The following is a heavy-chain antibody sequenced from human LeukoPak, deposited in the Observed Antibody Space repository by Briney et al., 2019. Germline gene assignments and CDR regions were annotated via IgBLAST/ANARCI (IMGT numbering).Heavy chain of an antibody. J-gene: IGHJ4*02. D-gene: IGHD3-9*01. CDR3: ARQTLLRYFDWLPRSFDY. CDR1: GGSISSGDYY. Sequence: PSETLSLTCTVSGGSISSGDYYWSWIRQPPGKGLEWIGYIYYSGSTYYNPSLKSRVTISVDTSKNQFSLKLSSVTAADTAVYYCARQTLLRYFDWLPRSFDYWGQGTLVTVSS. CDR2: IYYSGST. V-gene: IGHV4-30-4*08.